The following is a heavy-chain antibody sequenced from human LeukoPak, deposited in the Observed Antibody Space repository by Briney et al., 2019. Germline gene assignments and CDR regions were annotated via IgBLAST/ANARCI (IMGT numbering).Heavy chain of an antibody. V-gene: IGHV3-66*01. J-gene: IGHJ1*01. CDR2: IYSGGST. CDR1: GFSVSNNY. D-gene: IGHD2-15*01. Sequence: GGSLRLSCAASGFSVSNNYMSWVRHAPRKGLEWVSVIYSGGSTFYADSVKGRFTISRDNSKNTLYLQMNSLRAEDTAVYYCASDSYSPEYFQHWGQGTLVTVSS. CDR3: ASDSYSPEYFQH.